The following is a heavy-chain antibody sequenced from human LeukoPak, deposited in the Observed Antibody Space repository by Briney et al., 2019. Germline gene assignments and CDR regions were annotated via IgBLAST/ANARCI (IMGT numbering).Heavy chain of an antibody. D-gene: IGHD3-10*01. V-gene: IGHV3-23*01. CDR3: AKSPYYYGSGSYSPFDY. CDR2: ISGSGGST. J-gene: IGHJ4*02. CDR1: GLTFSSYA. Sequence: GGSLRLSCAASGLTFSSYAMSWVRQAPGKGLEWVSAISGSGGSTYYADSVKGRFTISRDNSKNTLYLQMNSLRAEDTAVYYCAKSPYYYGSGSYSPFDYWGQGTLVTVSS.